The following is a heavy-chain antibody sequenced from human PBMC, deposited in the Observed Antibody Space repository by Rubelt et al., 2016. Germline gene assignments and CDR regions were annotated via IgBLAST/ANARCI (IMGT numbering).Heavy chain of an antibody. D-gene: IGHD4-23*01. CDR2: IDPSDSYT. CDR1: GYSFTSYW. J-gene: IGHJ5*02. Sequence: EVQLVQSGAEVKKPGESLRISCKGSGYSFTSYWISWVRQMPGKGLEWMGRIDPSDSYTNYSPSFQGHVTSAAEKSISTAYLQWSSLKASDTAMYYCARHAGDGGNSEDWFDPWGQGTLVTVSS. CDR3: ARHAGDGGNSEDWFDP. V-gene: IGHV5-10-1*01.